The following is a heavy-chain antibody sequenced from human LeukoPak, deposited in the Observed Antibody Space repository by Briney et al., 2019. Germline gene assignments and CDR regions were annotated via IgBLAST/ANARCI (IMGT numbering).Heavy chain of an antibody. Sequence: GGSLRLSCAASGFTFSSYSMNWVRQAPGKGLEWVSSISSSSSYIYYADSVKGRFTISRDNAKNSLYLQMNSLRAEDTAVYYCAKIAGIVVPAAIFDYWGQGTLVTVSS. D-gene: IGHD2-2*01. CDR3: AKIAGIVVPAAIFDY. CDR1: GFTFSSYS. V-gene: IGHV3-21*04. CDR2: ISSSSSYI. J-gene: IGHJ4*02.